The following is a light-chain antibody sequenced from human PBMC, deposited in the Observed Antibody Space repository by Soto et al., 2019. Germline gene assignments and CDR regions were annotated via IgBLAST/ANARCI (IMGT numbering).Light chain of an antibody. CDR1: QTISSW. V-gene: IGKV1-5*03. Sequence: PSTLSGSVGERVTITCRASQTISSWLAWYQQKPGKAPKLLIYKASTLKSGVPSRFSGSGSGTEFTLTISSLQPDDFAAYYCQQYNSYSWTFGQGTKVDIK. CDR3: QQYNSYSWT. CDR2: KAS. J-gene: IGKJ1*01.